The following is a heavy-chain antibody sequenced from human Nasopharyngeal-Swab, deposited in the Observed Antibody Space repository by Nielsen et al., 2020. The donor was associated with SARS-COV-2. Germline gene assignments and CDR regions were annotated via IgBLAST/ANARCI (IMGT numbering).Heavy chain of an antibody. CDR3: VRDQAMARPNWFDP. D-gene: IGHD5-18*01. V-gene: IGHV7-4-1*02. Sequence: ASVKVSCKASGYTFTRYAINWLRQAPGQGPEWMGWIATPTGHPTYAQGFTGRFVFSLDTSVATAYLHINSLKTEDTATYYCVRDQAMARPNWFDPWGQGTLVTVSS. J-gene: IGHJ5*02. CDR1: GYTFTRYA. CDR2: IATPTGHP.